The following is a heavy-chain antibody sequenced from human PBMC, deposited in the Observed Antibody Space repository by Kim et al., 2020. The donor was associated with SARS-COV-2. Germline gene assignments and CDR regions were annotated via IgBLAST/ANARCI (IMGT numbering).Heavy chain of an antibody. CDR3: ARAMETQGLYYHSGMDV. J-gene: IGHJ6*02. D-gene: IGHD3-3*01. Sequence: GKGRFTISRDSSKDTLYLQMSSLRAEDTAVYYCARAMETQGLYYHSGMDVWGQGTTVTVSS. V-gene: IGHV3-30*15.